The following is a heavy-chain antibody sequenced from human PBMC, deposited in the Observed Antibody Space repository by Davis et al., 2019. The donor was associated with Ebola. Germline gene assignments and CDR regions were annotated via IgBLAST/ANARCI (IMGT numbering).Heavy chain of an antibody. D-gene: IGHD2-15*01. V-gene: IGHV4-4*02. CDR3: AARHIYCTGGNCYSGY. J-gene: IGHJ4*02. Sequence: SETLSLTCAVSGGSITSSHWWSWVRQPPGKGLEWIGEIFHSGSTNYNPSLKSRVTISIDKSKNQFSLNLNSVTAADTAVYYCAARHIYCTGGNCYSGYWGQGTLVTVSS. CDR2: IFHSGST. CDR1: GGSITSSHW.